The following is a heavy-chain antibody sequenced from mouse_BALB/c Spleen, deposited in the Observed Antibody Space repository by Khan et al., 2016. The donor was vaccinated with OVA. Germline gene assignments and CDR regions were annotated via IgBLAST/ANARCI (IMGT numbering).Heavy chain of an antibody. J-gene: IGHJ3*01. CDR1: GSTVTTYA. CDR3: ARCSDGNFAY. Sequence: EVELVESGGGLVKPGGSLKLSCAASGSTVTTYAMSWVRQTPEKSLEWVATISSDGDYTYYPDNVTGRFTISRDNAKNTLYLQMSSLRSEDAAKYYCARCSDGNFAYWGQGTLVTVSA. V-gene: IGHV5-9-3*01. D-gene: IGHD2-1*01. CDR2: ISSDGDYT.